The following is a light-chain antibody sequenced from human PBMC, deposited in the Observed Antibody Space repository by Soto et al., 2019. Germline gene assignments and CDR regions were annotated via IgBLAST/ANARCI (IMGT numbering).Light chain of an antibody. CDR3: QQYDYWPWT. V-gene: IGKV3-15*01. CDR1: QSISDT. CDR2: SAA. J-gene: IGKJ1*01. Sequence: EIVMTQSPATLSVSPGGRATLSCRASQSISDTFAGYQQKPGQAPRLLIYSAARGATACPAWVSGSGPGTDFILPISSRQSEDVGGYYCQQYDYWPWTFXQGTKVDI.